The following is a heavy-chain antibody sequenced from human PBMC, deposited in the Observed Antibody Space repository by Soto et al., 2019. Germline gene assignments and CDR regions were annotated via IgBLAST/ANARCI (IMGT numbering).Heavy chain of an antibody. J-gene: IGHJ4*02. CDR2: ISWNSGSI. Sequence: EVKLVESGGGLVQPGRSLRLSCAASGFTFDDYAMHWVRQAPGKGLEWVSGISWNSGSIGYADSVKGRFTISRDNAKNSLYLQMNSLRAEDTALYYCAKVISGYYGAFDYWGQGTLVTVSS. CDR3: AKVISGYYGAFDY. D-gene: IGHD3-10*01. V-gene: IGHV3-9*01. CDR1: GFTFDDYA.